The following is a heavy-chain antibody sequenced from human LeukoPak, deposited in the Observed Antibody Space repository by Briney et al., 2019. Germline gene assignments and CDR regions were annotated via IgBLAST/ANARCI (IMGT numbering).Heavy chain of an antibody. V-gene: IGHV3-7*03. CDR1: GFTFSSYW. J-gene: IGHJ6*02. CDR3: ARGMYSSSWSWYYYYGMDV. D-gene: IGHD6-13*01. Sequence: GGSLRLSCAASGFTFSSYWMSWVRQAPGKGLEWVANIKQDGSEKYYVDSVKGRFTISRDNAKNSLYLQMNSLGAEDTAVYYCARGMYSSSWSWYYYYGMDVWGQGTTVTVSS. CDR2: IKQDGSEK.